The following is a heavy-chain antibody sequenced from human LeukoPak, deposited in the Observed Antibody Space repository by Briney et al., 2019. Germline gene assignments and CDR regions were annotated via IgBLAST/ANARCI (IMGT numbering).Heavy chain of an antibody. CDR2: IKQDGSEK. J-gene: IGHJ3*02. D-gene: IGHD5-12*01. V-gene: IGHV3-7*01. CDR1: GFTFSSYW. CDR3: ARDLSGRDHDAFDI. Sequence: GSLRLSCAASGFTFSSYWMSWVRQAPGKGLEWVANIKQDGSEKYYVDSVKGRFTISRDNAKNSLYLQMNSLRAEDTAVYYCARDLSGRDHDAFDIWGQGTMVTVSS.